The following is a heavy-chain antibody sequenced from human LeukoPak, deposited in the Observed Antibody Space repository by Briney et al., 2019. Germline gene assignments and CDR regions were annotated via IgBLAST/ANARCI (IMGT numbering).Heavy chain of an antibody. CDR2: ISSSGGYI. CDR3: ARLRDTVTSASDY. CDR1: GFSIKTYS. V-gene: IGHV3-21*01. D-gene: IGHD4-17*01. Sequence: GGSLRLSCAASGFSIKTYSMTWVRQAPGKGLEWVSTISSSGGYIYYADSVKGRYTISRDTAKNSLYLQMNSLRVEDTAVYNCARLRDTVTSASDYWGQGTLVTVSS. J-gene: IGHJ4*02.